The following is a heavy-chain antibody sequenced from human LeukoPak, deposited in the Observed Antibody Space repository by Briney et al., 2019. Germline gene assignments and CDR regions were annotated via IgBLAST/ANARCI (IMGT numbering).Heavy chain of an antibody. Sequence: PGGSLRLSCAASGFTFKNYWMHWVRQAPGTGLVWVSRIDHDGSGTSYADSVKGRFTVSRDNAKSTLYLQMNTPRAEDTAVYYCVRDLPQTGYSYDYWGQGTLVTVSS. CDR2: IDHDGSGT. CDR1: GFTFKNYW. CDR3: VRDLPQTGYSYDY. J-gene: IGHJ4*02. V-gene: IGHV3-74*01. D-gene: IGHD5-18*01.